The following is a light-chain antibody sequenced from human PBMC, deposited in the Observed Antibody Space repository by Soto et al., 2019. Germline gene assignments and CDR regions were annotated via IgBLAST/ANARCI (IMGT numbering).Light chain of an antibody. CDR3: AAWDDSLSDPV. Sequence: QSVLTQPPSASGTPGQRVTISCSGSTSNIGTNYVYWYQQLPGTAPRLLMYSTNKRPSGVPDRFSGSKSGTSAFLAITGLRSEDEANYYCAAWDDSLSDPVFGGGTKLTVL. CDR2: STN. V-gene: IGLV1-47*02. CDR1: TSNIGTNY. J-gene: IGLJ2*01.